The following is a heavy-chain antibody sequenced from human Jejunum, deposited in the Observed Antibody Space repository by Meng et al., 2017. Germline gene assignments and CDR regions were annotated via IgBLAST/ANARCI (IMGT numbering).Heavy chain of an antibody. D-gene: IGHD3-22*01. CDR1: GFTVSSNY. CDR3: VREQYESRGH. V-gene: IGHV3-53*01. CDR2: IYSGGST. J-gene: IGHJ4*02. Sequence: GESLKISCATSGFTVSSNYMSWVRQAPGKGLEWVSVIYSGGSTYYADSVKGRFTISRDNSRNTLYLQMNSLRADDTAVYYCVREQYESRGHWGQGILVTVSS.